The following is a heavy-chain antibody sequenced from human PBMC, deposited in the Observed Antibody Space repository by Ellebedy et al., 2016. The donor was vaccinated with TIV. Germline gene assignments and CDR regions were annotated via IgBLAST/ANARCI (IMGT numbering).Heavy chain of an antibody. V-gene: IGHV3-30-3*01. D-gene: IGHD6-25*01. CDR1: GFTFSNYS. Sequence: GGSLRLXCAASGFTFSNYSMPWVRQAPGQRLEWVAVISHDGSNKYHAESVKGRFSISRDDSKNTLYLQMNTMRTEDTAVYFCTRGSSGRGYFDSWGQGTLVTVSS. CDR3: TRGSSGRGYFDS. J-gene: IGHJ4*02. CDR2: ISHDGSNK.